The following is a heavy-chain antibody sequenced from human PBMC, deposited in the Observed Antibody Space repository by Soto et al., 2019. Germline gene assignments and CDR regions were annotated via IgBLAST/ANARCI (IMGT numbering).Heavy chain of an antibody. CDR2: IWYDGSNK. V-gene: IGHV3-33*01. Sequence: QVQLVESGGGVVQPGRSLRLSCAASGFTFSSYGMHWVRQAPGKGLEWVAVIWYDGSNKYYADSVKGRFTISRDNYKNTLYLQMNSLRAEDTAVYYCARDPSYRYGMDVWGQGTTVTVSS. CDR3: ARDPSYRYGMDV. CDR1: GFTFSSYG. J-gene: IGHJ6*02. D-gene: IGHD6-6*01.